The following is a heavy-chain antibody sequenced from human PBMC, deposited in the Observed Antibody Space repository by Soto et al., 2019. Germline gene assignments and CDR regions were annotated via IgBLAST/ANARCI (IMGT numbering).Heavy chain of an antibody. CDR3: ARESYYGSGATVVGY. D-gene: IGHD3-10*01. CDR1: GGSISNFY. V-gene: IGHV4-59*01. CDR2: IYYNGTT. J-gene: IGHJ4*02. Sequence: SETLSLTCTVSGGSISNFYWSWIRQPPGKGLEWIGYIYYNGTTSYNPSLNSRVTISVDTSKNQFSLKLNSVTAADTAVYYCARESYYGSGATVVGYWGLGTLVTVSS.